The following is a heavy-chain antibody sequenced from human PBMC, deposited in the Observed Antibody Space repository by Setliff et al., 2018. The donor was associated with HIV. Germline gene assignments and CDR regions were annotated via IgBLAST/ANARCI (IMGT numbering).Heavy chain of an antibody. CDR3: ASRVYYYDESRILREEGFVP. CDR1: GDDINRDF. V-gene: IGHV4-59*04. Sequence: KASETLSLTCSVSGDDINRDFWTWMRQPPGKGLEWIGTIYHSGGTYYNPSLKSRLTISVDTSKNQFSLNLSSVTAADTAVYYCASRVYYYDESRILREEGFVPWGQGTLVTVSS. D-gene: IGHD3-22*01. J-gene: IGHJ5*02. CDR2: IYHSGGT.